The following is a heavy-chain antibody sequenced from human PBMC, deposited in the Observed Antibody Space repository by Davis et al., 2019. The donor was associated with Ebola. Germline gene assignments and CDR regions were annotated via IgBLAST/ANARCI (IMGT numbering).Heavy chain of an antibody. V-gene: IGHV3-43D*03. CDR1: GFTFGDYA. J-gene: IGHJ4*02. D-gene: IGHD3-22*01. CDR2: ISWDGRST. CDR3: TAYDSTFRNY. Sequence: GGSLRLSCAASGFTFGDYAMHWVRQAPGKGLEWVSLISWDGRSTAYADSMRGRFSISRDNSKNFLFLQMNGLRAEDTALYYCTAYDSTFRNYWGQGTLVTVSS.